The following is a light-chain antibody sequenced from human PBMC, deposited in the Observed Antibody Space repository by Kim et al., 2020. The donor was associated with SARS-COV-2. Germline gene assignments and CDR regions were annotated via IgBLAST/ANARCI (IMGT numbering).Light chain of an antibody. Sequence: SPGERASLSGRASQSVSSYLAWYQQKPGQAPRLLIYDASNRATGIPARFSGSGSGTDFTLTISSLEPEDFAVYYCQQRTNWPPGLTFGGGTKLEI. V-gene: IGKV3-11*01. CDR1: QSVSSY. J-gene: IGKJ4*01. CDR3: QQRTNWPPGLT. CDR2: DAS.